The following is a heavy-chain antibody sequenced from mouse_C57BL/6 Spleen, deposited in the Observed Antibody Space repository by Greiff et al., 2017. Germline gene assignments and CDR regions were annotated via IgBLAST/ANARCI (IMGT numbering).Heavy chain of an antibody. CDR1: GFTFTSYW. CDR3: ARPDYNAMDY. Sequence: QVQLKQPGAELVKPGASVKLSCKASGFTFTSYWMHWVKQRPGQGLEWIGMIHPNSGSTNYNEKFKGKATLTVDKSSSTAYMQLSSLTSEDTAVYYCARPDYNAMDYWGQGTSVTVSS. J-gene: IGHJ4*01. CDR2: IHPNSGST. V-gene: IGHV1-64*01.